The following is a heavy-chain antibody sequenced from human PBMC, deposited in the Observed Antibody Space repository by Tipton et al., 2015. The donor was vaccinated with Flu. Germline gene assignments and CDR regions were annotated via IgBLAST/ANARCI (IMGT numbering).Heavy chain of an antibody. CDR1: GGPITSSSYY. CDR3: AKVKFGWVES. V-gene: IGHV4-39*07. J-gene: IGHJ5*01. CDR2: IYYTGYR. Sequence: TLSLTCSVSGGPITSSSYYWGWIRQPPGRPLEWVGSIYYTGYRYDNPSLKSRLAMSIDTSQSQFSLRLSSMTAADTAVDYCAKVKFGWVESWAQGTLVTVSS. D-gene: IGHD3-16*01.